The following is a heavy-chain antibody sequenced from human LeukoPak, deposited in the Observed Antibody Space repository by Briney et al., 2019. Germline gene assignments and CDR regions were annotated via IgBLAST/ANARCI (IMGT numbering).Heavy chain of an antibody. CDR2: ISDSGGST. D-gene: IGHD1-26*01. J-gene: IGHJ4*02. CDR1: GFTFSSYA. V-gene: IGHV3-23*01. CDR3: AKTWARAVSAADY. Sequence: GGSLRLSCAASGFTFSSYAMSWVRQAPGQGLEWVSIISDSGGSTYYADSVKGRFTISRDNSKNTLYLQMNSLRAEDTAVYYCAKTWARAVSAADYWGQGTLVTVSS.